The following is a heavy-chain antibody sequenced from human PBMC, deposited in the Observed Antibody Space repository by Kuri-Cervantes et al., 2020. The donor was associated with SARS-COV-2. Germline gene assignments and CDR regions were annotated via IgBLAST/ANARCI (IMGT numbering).Heavy chain of an antibody. J-gene: IGHJ3*02. D-gene: IGHD3-22*01. Sequence: ADSVKGRFTISRDNLKIPLSLQMNSLRADDTAVYYCARSTPFRRLVVISQGGAFDIWGQGTMVTVSS. V-gene: IGHV3-53*01. CDR3: ARSTPFRRLVVISQGGAFDI.